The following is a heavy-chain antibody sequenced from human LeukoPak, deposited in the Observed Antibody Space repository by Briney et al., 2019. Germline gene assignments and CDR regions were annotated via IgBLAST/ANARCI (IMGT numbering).Heavy chain of an antibody. V-gene: IGHV3-21*01. J-gene: IGHJ3*02. CDR3: ARDGPYSDSWSGPFPFDM. CDR2: ISTMSTYT. CDR1: GFTFSTYF. Sequence: PGGSLRLSCAASGFTFSTYFMNWVRQAPGKGLEWVSSISTMSTYTHYADSVKGRFTISRDNAKSSLYLDMNSLRAEDTAVYYCARDGPYSDSWSGPFPFDMWGQGTMVTVSS. D-gene: IGHD3-3*01.